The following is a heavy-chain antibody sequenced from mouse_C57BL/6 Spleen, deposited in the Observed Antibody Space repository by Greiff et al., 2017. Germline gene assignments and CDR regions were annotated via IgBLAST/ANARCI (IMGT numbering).Heavy chain of an antibody. CDR3: ARDRDGYYVDY. D-gene: IGHD2-3*01. CDR2: ISYDGSN. V-gene: IGHV3-6*01. J-gene: IGHJ2*01. CDR1: GYSITSGYY. Sequence: EVKLMESGPGLVKPSQSLSLTCSVTGYSITSGYYWNWLRQFPGNKLEWMGYISYDGSNNYNPSLKNRISITRDTSKIQFFLKLNYVTTEDTATYYCARDRDGYYVDYWGQGTTLTVSS.